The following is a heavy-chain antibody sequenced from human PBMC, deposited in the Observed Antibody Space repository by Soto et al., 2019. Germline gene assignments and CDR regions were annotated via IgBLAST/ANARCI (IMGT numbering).Heavy chain of an antibody. J-gene: IGHJ6*02. CDR3: ARDYWYPSYYYGXDV. CDR1: GGSISSYY. Sequence: KPSETLSLTCTVSGGSISSYYWSWIRQPPGKGLEWIGYIYYSGSTNYNPSLKSRVTISVDTSKNQFSLKLSSVTAADTAVYYCARDYWYPSYYYGXDVWGQGTTVTVSS. V-gene: IGHV4-59*01. CDR2: IYYSGST. D-gene: IGHD2-8*02.